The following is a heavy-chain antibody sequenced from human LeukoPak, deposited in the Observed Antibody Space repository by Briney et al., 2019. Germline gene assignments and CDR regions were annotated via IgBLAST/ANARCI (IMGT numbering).Heavy chain of an antibody. J-gene: IGHJ5*02. CDR2: IYYSGST. D-gene: IGHD3-10*01. CDR1: GGSISSYY. CDR3: ARGLGRITMVRGVIPGWFDP. Sequence: PSDPLSLTCTVSGGSISSYYWSWLRQPPGKGLEWLGYIYYSGSTNYNPSLKSRVTISVDTSKNQLSLKLSSVTAADTAVYYCARGLGRITMVRGVIPGWFDPWGQGTLVTVSS. V-gene: IGHV4-59*07.